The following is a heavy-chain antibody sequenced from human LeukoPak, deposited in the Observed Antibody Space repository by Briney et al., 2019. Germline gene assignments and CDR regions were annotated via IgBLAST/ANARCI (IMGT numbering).Heavy chain of an antibody. D-gene: IGHD3-3*01. CDR1: GFTFSSYS. V-gene: IGHV3-21*01. CDR3: ATSTIFGVVTYYYGMDV. J-gene: IGHJ6*02. Sequence: GGSLRLSCAASGFTFSSYSMNWVRQAPGKGLEWVSSIGSSSSYIYYADSVKGRFTISRDNAKNSLYLQMNSLRAEDTAVYYCATSTIFGVVTYYYGMDVWGQGTTVTVSS. CDR2: IGSSSSYI.